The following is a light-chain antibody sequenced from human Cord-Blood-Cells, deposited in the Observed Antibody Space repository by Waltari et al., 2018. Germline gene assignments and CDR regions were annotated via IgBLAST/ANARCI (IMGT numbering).Light chain of an antibody. CDR3: QQSYSTPLT. CDR2: AAS. J-gene: IGKJ4*01. CDR1: QSICSY. V-gene: IGKV1-39*01. Sequence: IQITQSPSYLSASVGDRVTITCRASQSICSYLNWYQQKPGKAPKPLIYAASSLQSGVPSRFSGSGSGTDFTLTISSLQPEDFATYYGQQSYSTPLTCGGGTKVEIK.